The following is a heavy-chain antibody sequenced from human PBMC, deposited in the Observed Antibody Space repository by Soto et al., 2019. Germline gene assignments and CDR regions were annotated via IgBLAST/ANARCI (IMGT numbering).Heavy chain of an antibody. V-gene: IGHV1-18*01. CDR3: AVPHSGYCSGGGCYDLLFDY. CDR1: GFTFSSYG. J-gene: IGHJ4*02. CDR2: ISAYNGNT. D-gene: IGHD2-15*01. Sequence: ASVKGSCQASGFTFSSYGISWGGQAPGQGLGGMGWISAYNGNTNYAQKLQGRVTMTTDTSTSTAYMELRSLRSDDTAVYYCAVPHSGYCSGGGCYDLLFDYWGQGTLVTVSS.